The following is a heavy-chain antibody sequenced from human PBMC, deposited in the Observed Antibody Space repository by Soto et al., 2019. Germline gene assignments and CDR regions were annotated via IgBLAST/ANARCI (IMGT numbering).Heavy chain of an antibody. CDR2: ISSSSSYI. Sequence: EVQLVESGGGLVKPGGSLRLSCAASGFTFSSYSMNWVRQAPGKGLEWVSSISSSSSYIYYADSVKGRFTISRDNAKNSLYLQMNSLRAEDTAVYYCAREPTVTTNYYGMDVWGQGTTVTVSS. J-gene: IGHJ6*02. D-gene: IGHD4-4*01. CDR3: AREPTVTTNYYGMDV. CDR1: GFTFSSYS. V-gene: IGHV3-21*01.